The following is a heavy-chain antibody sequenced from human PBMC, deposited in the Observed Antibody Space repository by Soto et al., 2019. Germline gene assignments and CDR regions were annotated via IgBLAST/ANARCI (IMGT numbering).Heavy chain of an antibody. Sequence: AASVKVSCKASGYTFTTYDINWVRQAPGQGLEWRGWMAPNSGSTGYAQNFQGRITMTRNISRNTAHMELSSLQSEDTAAYYCARERKFDFWRKGLDVWGQGTTVTVSS. CDR2: MAPNSGST. V-gene: IGHV1-8*01. CDR1: GYTFTTYD. J-gene: IGHJ6*02. D-gene: IGHD3-3*01. CDR3: ARERKFDFWRKGLDV.